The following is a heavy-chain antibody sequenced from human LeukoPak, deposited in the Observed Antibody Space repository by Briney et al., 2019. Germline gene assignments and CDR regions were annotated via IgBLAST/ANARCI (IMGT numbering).Heavy chain of an antibody. V-gene: IGHV3-7*01. J-gene: IGHJ4*02. CDR3: AANWYSDY. CDR2: IKQDGSEK. D-gene: IGHD1-1*01. CDR1: GFTFSSYW. Sequence: GGSLRLSCGASGFTFSSYWMSWVRQAPGKGLEWVANIKQDGSEKYYVDSVKGRFTISRDNAKNSLYLQMNSLRAEDTAVYYCAANWYSDYWGQGTLVTVSS.